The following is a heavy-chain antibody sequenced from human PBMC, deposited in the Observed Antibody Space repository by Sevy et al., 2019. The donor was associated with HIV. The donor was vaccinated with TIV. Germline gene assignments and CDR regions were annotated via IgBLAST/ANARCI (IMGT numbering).Heavy chain of an antibody. CDR2: INQDGSEE. CDR1: GFNFRSYW. D-gene: IGHD3-16*01. J-gene: IGHJ6*02. V-gene: IGHV3-7*01. CDR3: ARTGSYADPYDYYYAMDV. Sequence: GGFLRLSCAASGFNFRSYWMTCVRQAPGKGLEWVANINQDGSEENYVDSVKGRFTIFRDNAKNSLFLQLNSLRAEDTYVNYCARTGSYADPYDYYYAMDVWGQGAMVLVSS.